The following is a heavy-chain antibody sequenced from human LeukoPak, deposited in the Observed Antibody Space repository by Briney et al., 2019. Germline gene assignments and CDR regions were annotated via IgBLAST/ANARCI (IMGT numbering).Heavy chain of an antibody. J-gene: IGHJ3*02. V-gene: IGHV1-69*05. D-gene: IGHD3-10*01. Sequence: SSVKVSCKASGGTFSSYAISWVRQAPGQGLEWMGGIIPIFGTANYAQKFQGRVTITTDESTSTAYMELSSLRSEDTAVYYCARATMVRGVIVLSAFDIWGQGTMVTVSS. CDR3: ARATMVRGVIVLSAFDI. CDR2: IIPIFGTA. CDR1: GGTFSSYA.